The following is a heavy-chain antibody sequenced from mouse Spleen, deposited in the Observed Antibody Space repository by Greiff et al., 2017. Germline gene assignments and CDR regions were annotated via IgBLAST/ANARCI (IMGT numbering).Heavy chain of an antibody. Sequence: EVQLQESGPGLVKPSQSLSLTCSVTGYSITSGYYWNWIRQFPGNKLEWMGYISYDGSNNYNPSLKNRISITRDTSKNQFFLKLNSVTTEDTATYYCAREYYDYDPFAYWGQGTLVTVSA. J-gene: IGHJ3*01. CDR1: GYSITSGYY. CDR2: ISYDGSN. CDR3: AREYYDYDPFAY. D-gene: IGHD2-4*01. V-gene: IGHV3-6*01.